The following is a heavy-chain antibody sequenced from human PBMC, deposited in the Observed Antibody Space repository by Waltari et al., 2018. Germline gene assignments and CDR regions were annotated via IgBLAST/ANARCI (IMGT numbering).Heavy chain of an antibody. D-gene: IGHD3-9*01. J-gene: IGHJ3*01. V-gene: IGHV1-69-2*01. CDR1: GYSFPDYY. Sequence: EVQLVQSGADVKKPGATVKISCKASGYSFPDYYIHWVKLAPGKGLEWMGHSAPDDGETVFAESFQGRLTMTADTSIDTAYMELSRLRFDDTSVYYCATRLSILAFDVWGQGTVVTVSS. CDR2: SAPDDGET. CDR3: ATRLSILAFDV.